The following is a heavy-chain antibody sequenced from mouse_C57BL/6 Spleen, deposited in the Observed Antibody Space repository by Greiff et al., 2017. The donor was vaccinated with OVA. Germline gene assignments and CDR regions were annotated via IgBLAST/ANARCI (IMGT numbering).Heavy chain of an antibody. D-gene: IGHD2-5*01. V-gene: IGHV1-52*01. Sequence: QVQLQQPGAELVRPGSSVKLSCKASGYTFTSYWMHWVKQRPIQGLEWIGNIDPSDSETHYNQKFKDKATLTVDKSSSTAYMQLSSLTSEDSAVYYCARGDYSNSVFAYWGQGTLVTVSA. CDR3: ARGDYSNSVFAY. CDR1: GYTFTSYW. CDR2: IDPSDSET. J-gene: IGHJ3*01.